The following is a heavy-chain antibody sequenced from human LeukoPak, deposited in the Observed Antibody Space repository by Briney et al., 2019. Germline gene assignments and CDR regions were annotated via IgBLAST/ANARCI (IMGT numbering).Heavy chain of an antibody. CDR1: GGSISSSNW. J-gene: IGHJ5*02. CDR3: ARDWLAAAGTRYVRWFGP. D-gene: IGHD6-13*01. CDR2: IYHSGST. Sequence: PSGTLSLTCAVSGGSISSSNWWSWVRQPPGKGLEWIGEIYHSGSTNYNPSLKSRVTISVDKSKNQFSLKLSSVTAADTAVYYCARDWLAAAGTRYVRWFGPWGQGTLVTVSS. V-gene: IGHV4-4*02.